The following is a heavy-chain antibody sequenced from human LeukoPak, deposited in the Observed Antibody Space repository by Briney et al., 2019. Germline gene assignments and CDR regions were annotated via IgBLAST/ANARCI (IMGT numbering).Heavy chain of an antibody. CDR1: GGSFSGYY. J-gene: IGHJ3*02. CDR3: ARESGGNDAFDI. V-gene: IGHV4-34*01. Sequence: SETLSLTCAVYGGSFSGYYWSWNRQPPGKGLEWIGEINHSGSTNYNPSLKSRVTISVDTSKNQFSLKLSSVTAADTAVYYCARESGGNDAFDIWGQGTMVTVSS. D-gene: IGHD6-25*01. CDR2: INHSGST.